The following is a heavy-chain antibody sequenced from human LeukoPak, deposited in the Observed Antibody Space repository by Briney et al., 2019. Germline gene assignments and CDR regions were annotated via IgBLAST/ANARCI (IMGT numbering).Heavy chain of an antibody. J-gene: IGHJ4*02. Sequence: GGSLRLSCAASGFTFRNNWMSWVRQAPGKGVEWVANIKQDGSHKNYVDSVKGRFTISRDNAKNSLSLQMNSLRAEDTAVYYCARETPDSSGWDWGQGTLVTVSS. CDR1: GFTFRNNW. CDR3: ARETPDSSGWD. D-gene: IGHD6-19*01. CDR2: IKQDGSHK. V-gene: IGHV3-7*01.